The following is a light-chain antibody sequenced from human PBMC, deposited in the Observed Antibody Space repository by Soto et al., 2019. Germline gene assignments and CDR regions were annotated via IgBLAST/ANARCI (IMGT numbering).Light chain of an antibody. CDR3: QQRHNSWT. CDR1: QSVSDY. V-gene: IGKV3-11*01. J-gene: IGKJ1*01. CDR2: GAS. Sequence: EFVLTQSPATLSLSPGERSTLSCRASQSVSDYLAWYQQRPGQAPRLLIYGASNRATGIPARFSGSGSGTDFTLTISSLEPEDFALYYCQQRHNSWTFGQGTKVDIK.